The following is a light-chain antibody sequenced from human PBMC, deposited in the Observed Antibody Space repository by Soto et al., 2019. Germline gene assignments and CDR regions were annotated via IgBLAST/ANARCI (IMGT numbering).Light chain of an antibody. CDR2: EVS. J-gene: IGLJ1*01. CDR1: SSEVGGYNY. CDR3: SSYTSSSTPYV. Sequence: QSVLTQPASVSGSPGQSITISCTGTSSEVGGYNYVSWYQQHPGKAPKLMIYEVSNRPSGVSNRFSGSKSGNTASLTISGLQAEDEADYYCSSYTSSSTPYVFGTGTNVTVL. V-gene: IGLV2-14*01.